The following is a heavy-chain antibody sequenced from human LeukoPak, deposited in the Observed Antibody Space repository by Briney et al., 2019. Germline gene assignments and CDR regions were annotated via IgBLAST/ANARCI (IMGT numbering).Heavy chain of an antibody. Sequence: GGSLRLSCAASGFSLNDYDMNWIRQAPGKGLEWVANISRSAFFVDYAASVRGRFTISRDNGNNSLSLQMDSLRAGDTAVYYCANRYNWNVDWGQGTLVTVSS. CDR3: ANRYNWNVD. V-gene: IGHV3-11*01. CDR2: ISRSAFFV. CDR1: GFSLNDYD. J-gene: IGHJ4*02. D-gene: IGHD1-20*01.